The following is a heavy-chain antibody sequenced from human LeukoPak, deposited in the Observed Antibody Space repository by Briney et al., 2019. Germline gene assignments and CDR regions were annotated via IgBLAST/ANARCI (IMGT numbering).Heavy chain of an antibody. CDR2: LYYSGST. Sequence: PSETLSLTCSVSGGSLSSYYWSWIRQPPGKGLEWIGYLYYSGSTNYNPSLKSRVTISVDTSKNQFSLKLSSVPAAATAVYYCAGARWLLHDPKLTTFEYWGQGTLATVSS. CDR1: GGSLSSYY. J-gene: IGHJ4*02. CDR3: AGARWLLHDPKLTTFEY. V-gene: IGHV4-59*08. D-gene: IGHD5-24*01.